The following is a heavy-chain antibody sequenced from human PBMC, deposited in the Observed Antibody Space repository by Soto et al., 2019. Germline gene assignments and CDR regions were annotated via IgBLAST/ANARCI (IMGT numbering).Heavy chain of an antibody. CDR2: ISSSSSYI. CDR3: AREWSGSGWYFDY. D-gene: IGHD6-19*01. J-gene: IGHJ4*02. CDR1: GYSLSGDS. V-gene: IGHV3-21*01. Sequence: AGSQRVSCASAGYSLSGDSLNWVRQAPGKGPEWVSYISSSSSYIYYADSVKGRFTISRDNAKNSLYLQMNSLRAEDAAVYYCAREWSGSGWYFDYWGQGP.